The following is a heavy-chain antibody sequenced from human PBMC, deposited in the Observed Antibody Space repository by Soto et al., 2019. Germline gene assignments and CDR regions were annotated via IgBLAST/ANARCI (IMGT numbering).Heavy chain of an antibody. CDR3: ARHEARQLWFGELFGMDV. J-gene: IGHJ6*02. D-gene: IGHD3-10*01. Sequence: SETLSLTCTVSGGSISSSSYYWGWIRQPPGKGLEWIGSIYYSGSTYYNPSLKSRVTISVDTSKNQFSLKLGSVTAADTAVYYCARHEARQLWFGELFGMDVWGQGTTVTVSS. V-gene: IGHV4-39*01. CDR2: IYYSGST. CDR1: GGSISSSSYY.